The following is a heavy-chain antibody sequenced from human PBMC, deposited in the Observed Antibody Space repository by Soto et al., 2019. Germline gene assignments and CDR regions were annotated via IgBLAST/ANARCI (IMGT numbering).Heavy chain of an antibody. CDR1: GFSLNTGGLG. J-gene: IGHJ6*02. V-gene: IGHV2-5*02. CDR3: VHSRCGGDCLRSYSSHYYYGMDV. Sequence: SGPTLVNPTQTLTLTCTLSGFSLNTGGLGGGWIPQPPGKALEWLALIYLGGDKRYRPSLQRRLSITKDTSNNQVVLTMNHMDPVDTATYYCVHSRCGGDCLRSYSSHYYYGMDVWGQGNTVTVSS. CDR2: IYLGGDK. D-gene: IGHD2-21*02.